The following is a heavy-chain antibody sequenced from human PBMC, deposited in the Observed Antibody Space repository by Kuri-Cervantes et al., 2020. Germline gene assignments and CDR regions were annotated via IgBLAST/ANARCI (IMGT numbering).Heavy chain of an antibody. CDR3: ARDFLQYSSSWGLDY. CDR1: GFTFSSYG. Sequence: GGSLRLSCAASGFTFSSYGMHWVRQAPGKGLEWVVVIWYDGSNKYYADSVKGRFTISRDNSKNTLYLQMNSLRAEDTAVYYCARDFLQYSSSWGLDYWGQGTLVTVSS. CDR2: IWYDGSNK. D-gene: IGHD6-6*01. V-gene: IGHV3-33*08. J-gene: IGHJ4*02.